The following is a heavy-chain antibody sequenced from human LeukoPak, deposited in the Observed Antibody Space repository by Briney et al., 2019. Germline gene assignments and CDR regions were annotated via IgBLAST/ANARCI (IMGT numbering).Heavy chain of an antibody. CDR2: INWNGGST. Sequence: PGGSLRLSCAASGFTFDDYGMSWVRQAPGKGLEWVSGINWNGGSTGYADSVKGRFTISRDNAKNSLYLQMNSLRAEDTAVYYCARVGYDYVWGSYRYPRFDYWGQGTLVTVSS. J-gene: IGHJ4*02. CDR1: GFTFDDYG. D-gene: IGHD3-16*02. V-gene: IGHV3-20*04. CDR3: ARVGYDYVWGSYRYPRFDY.